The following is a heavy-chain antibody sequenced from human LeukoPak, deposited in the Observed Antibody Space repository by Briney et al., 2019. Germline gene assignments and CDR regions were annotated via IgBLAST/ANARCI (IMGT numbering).Heavy chain of an antibody. CDR3: ARAANWHDDDWFDP. CDR2: MNPNSGNT. D-gene: IGHD1-1*01. CDR1: GYTFTSYC. V-gene: IGHV1-8*01. J-gene: IGHJ5*02. Sequence: ASVKVSCKASGYTFTSYCINWGRQATGQGPEWMGWMNPNSGNTDYAQRFQGRVTITRNTSISTASMELSSLRSEDTAVYYCARAANWHDDDWFDPWGQGTLVTVSS.